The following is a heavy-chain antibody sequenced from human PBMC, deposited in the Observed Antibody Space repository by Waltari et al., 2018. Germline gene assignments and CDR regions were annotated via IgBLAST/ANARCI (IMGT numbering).Heavy chain of an antibody. CDR1: GGSFSSGGYY. CDR3: ARGDSDGSSYAVPVFDF. Sequence: QVQLQESGPGLVKPSQALSLTCTVSGGSFSSGGYYWIWIRQHPGKGLQWIGYFFYSGSTYYNPSLKSRLTISVDPSKSQFSLRLNSVTAADTAVYYCARGDSDGSSYAVPVFDFWGRGMLVTVSS. D-gene: IGHD3-22*01. J-gene: IGHJ4*02. CDR2: FFYSGST. V-gene: IGHV4-31*03.